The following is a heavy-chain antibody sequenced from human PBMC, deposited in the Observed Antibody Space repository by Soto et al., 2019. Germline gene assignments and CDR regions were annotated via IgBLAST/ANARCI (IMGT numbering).Heavy chain of an antibody. J-gene: IGHJ6*02. CDR1: GYTFTSYG. CDR2: ISAYNGNT. V-gene: IGHV1-18*01. CDR3: SRDGYNGYSYGYNYYGMDV. D-gene: IGHD5-18*01. Sequence: ASVKVSCKASGYTFTSYGISWVRQAPGQGLEWMGWISAYNGNTNYAQKLQGRVTMTTDTSTSTAYMELRSLRSDDTAVYYCSRDGYNGYSYGYNYYGMDVWGQGTTVTV.